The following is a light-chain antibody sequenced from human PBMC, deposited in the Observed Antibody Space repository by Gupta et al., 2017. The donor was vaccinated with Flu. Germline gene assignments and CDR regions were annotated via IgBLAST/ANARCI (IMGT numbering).Light chain of an antibody. CDR2: EAS. J-gene: IGKJ1*01. CDR1: QSIHNY. Sequence: DIQMTQSPSTLSASVGDRVTVTCRASQSIHNYLAWYQQRPGKAPKLLIYEASSLESGVPSIFSGSGFGTEFTLTISSLQPDDIAVYYCQQDGSWWTFGQGTKVEIK. CDR3: QQDGSWWT. V-gene: IGKV1-5*03.